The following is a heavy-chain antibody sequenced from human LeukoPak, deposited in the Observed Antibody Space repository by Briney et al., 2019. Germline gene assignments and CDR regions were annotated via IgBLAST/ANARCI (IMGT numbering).Heavy chain of an antibody. CDR2: ISSSATSI. Sequence: PGGSLRLSCAASEFTFSDYEMTWVRQAPGKGLEWVSYISSSATSIYYADSVKGRFTISRDNSRSSLYLQMNSLRAEDTAAYYCARGRYYYESSGYSYFDYWGQGTLVTVSS. V-gene: IGHV3-48*03. J-gene: IGHJ4*02. CDR3: ARGRYYYESSGYSYFDY. D-gene: IGHD3-22*01. CDR1: EFTFSDYE.